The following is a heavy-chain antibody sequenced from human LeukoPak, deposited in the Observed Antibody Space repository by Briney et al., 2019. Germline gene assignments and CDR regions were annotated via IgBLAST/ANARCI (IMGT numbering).Heavy chain of an antibody. CDR2: FYVGVGP. CDR1: GGPLYSYY. V-gene: IGHV4-4*07. CDR3: ARMRPYDSTGYSPGHYMDV. D-gene: IGHD3-22*01. J-gene: IGHJ6*03. Sequence: SETLSLTCSVSGGPLYSYYWSWIRQPAGKGLEGMGRFYVGVGPNFNPSLKSRVTMSVDTSKNQFVLKLSAVTAADTAVYYCARMRPYDSTGYSPGHYMDVWGKGTTVTVYS.